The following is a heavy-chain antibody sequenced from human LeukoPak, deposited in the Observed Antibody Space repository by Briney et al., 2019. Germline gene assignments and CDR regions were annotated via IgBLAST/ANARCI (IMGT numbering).Heavy chain of an antibody. CDR2: FDPEEGET. D-gene: IGHD3-3*01. CDR1: GYTLTELS. J-gene: IGHJ5*02. CDR3: ATDRVRRHDKGFLDWLDP. Sequence: ASVKVSCKVSGYTLTELSMHWVRQAPGKGLEWMGGFDPEEGETIYALKFRGRVTMTEDTSTDTAYMELSSLRSEDTAVYYCATDRVRRHDKGFLDWLDPWGQGTLVTVSS. V-gene: IGHV1-24*01.